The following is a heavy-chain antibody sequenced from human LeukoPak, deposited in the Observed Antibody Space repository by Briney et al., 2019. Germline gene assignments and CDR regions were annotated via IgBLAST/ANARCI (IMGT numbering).Heavy chain of an antibody. CDR2: IYHSGST. CDR3: ASAKQWLAFDF. D-gene: IGHD6-19*01. J-gene: IGHJ4*02. Sequence: SQTLSLTCAVSGGSISSGGYSWSWIRQPPGKGLEWIGYIYHSGSTYYNPSLKSRVTISVDTSKNQVSLKLTSVTAADTAVCYCASAKQWLAFDFWGQGNLVTVTS. CDR1: GGSISSGGYS. V-gene: IGHV4-30-2*01.